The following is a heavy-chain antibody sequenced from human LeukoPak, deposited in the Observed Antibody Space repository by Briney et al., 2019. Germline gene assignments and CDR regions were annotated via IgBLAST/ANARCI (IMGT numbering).Heavy chain of an antibody. D-gene: IGHD5-18*01. V-gene: IGHV1-69*13. CDR1: GCTFSSYA. J-gene: IGHJ3*02. CDR3: AMYTAMAPFAFDI. CDR2: IIPIFGTA. Sequence: SVKVSCKASGCTFSSYAISWVRQAPGQGLEWMGGIIPIFGTANYAQKFQGRVTITADESTSTAYMELSSLRSEDTAVYYCAMYTAMAPFAFDIWGQGTMVTVSS.